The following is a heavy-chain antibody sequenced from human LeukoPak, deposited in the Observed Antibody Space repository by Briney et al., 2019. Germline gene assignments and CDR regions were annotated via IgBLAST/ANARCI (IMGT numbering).Heavy chain of an antibody. CDR1: GYTFTSYG. V-gene: IGHV1-18*01. Sequence: ASVKVSCKASGYTFTSYGISWVRQAPGQGLEWMGWISAYNGNTNYAQKLQGRVTMTTDTSTSTAYMELRSLRSDDTAVYYCARDYYDSSGYYVAPDDAFDIWGQGTMVTVSS. D-gene: IGHD3-22*01. J-gene: IGHJ3*02. CDR2: ISAYNGNT. CDR3: ARDYYDSSGYYVAPDDAFDI.